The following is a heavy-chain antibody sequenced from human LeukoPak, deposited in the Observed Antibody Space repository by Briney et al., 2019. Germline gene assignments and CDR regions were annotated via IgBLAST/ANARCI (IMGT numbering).Heavy chain of an antibody. Sequence: SETLSLTCAVYGESLSAYYWNWIRQSPGEGLGWIGEINPSGSTNYNPSLKSRVTISVDTSKNQFSLKLSSVTAADTAVYYCARGRGLWGQGTTVTVSS. V-gene: IGHV4-34*01. CDR3: ARGRGL. CDR1: GESLSAYY. J-gene: IGHJ6*02. CDR2: INPSGST.